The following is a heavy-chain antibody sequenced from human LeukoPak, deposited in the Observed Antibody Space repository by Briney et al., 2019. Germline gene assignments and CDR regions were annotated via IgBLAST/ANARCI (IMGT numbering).Heavy chain of an antibody. CDR1: GITASSYA. CDR2: ISGSGDRT. D-gene: IGHD4-17*01. V-gene: IGHV3-23*01. J-gene: IGHJ3*02. Sequence: PGGSLRLSCAASGITASSYAMTWVRQAPGKGLEWVSTISGSGDRTLYADSVKGRFTISRDSFKNTLYLQMNSLRAEDTALYHCAKDPNGDYIGAFDMWGQGTMVTVSS. CDR3: AKDPNGDYIGAFDM.